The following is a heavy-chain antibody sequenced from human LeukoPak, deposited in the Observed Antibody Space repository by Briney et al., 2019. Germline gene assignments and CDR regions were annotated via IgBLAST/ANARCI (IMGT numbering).Heavy chain of an antibody. CDR3: ARDGTANYYYYMDV. CDR1: GGSISSGDYY. CDR2: IYTSGST. D-gene: IGHD2-21*02. J-gene: IGHJ6*03. V-gene: IGHV4-61*02. Sequence: PSETLSLTCTVSGGSISSGDYYWSWIRQPAGKGLEWIGRIYTSGSTNYNPSLKSRVTISVDTSKNQFSLELSSVTAADTAVYYCARDGTANYYYYMDVWGKGTTVTVSS.